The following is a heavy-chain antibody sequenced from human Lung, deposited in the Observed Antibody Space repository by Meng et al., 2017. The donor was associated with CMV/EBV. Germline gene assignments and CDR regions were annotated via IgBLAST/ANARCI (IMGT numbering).Heavy chain of an antibody. CDR3: AKVVRLGYCSSTSCPARSYYYYGMDV. D-gene: IGHD2-2*01. CDR1: GFTFSSYG. CDR2: IRYDGSNK. V-gene: IGHV3-30*02. J-gene: IGHJ6*02. Sequence: LTXAASGFTFSSYGMHWVRQAPGKGLEWVAFIRYDGSNKYCADSVKGRFTISRDNSKNTLYLQMNSLRAEDTAVYYCAKVVRLGYCSSTSCPARSYYYYGMDVWXQGTTVTVSS.